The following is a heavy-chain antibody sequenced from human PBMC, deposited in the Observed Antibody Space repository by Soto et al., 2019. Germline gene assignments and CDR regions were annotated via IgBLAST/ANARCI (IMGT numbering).Heavy chain of an antibody. CDR2: IWYDGSNK. D-gene: IGHD2-15*01. CDR1: GFTFSSYG. CDR3: ARDAVVVVAGRPTRGPVVPDY. V-gene: IGHV3-33*01. J-gene: IGHJ4*02. Sequence: GGSLRLSCAASGFTFSSYGMHWVRQAPGKGLEWVAVIWYDGSNKYYADSVKGRFTISRDNSKNTLYLQMNSLRAEDTAVYYCARDAVVVVAGRPTRGPVVPDYWGQGTLVTVSS.